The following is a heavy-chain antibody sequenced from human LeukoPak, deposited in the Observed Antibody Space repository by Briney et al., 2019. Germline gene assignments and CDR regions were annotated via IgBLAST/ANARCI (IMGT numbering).Heavy chain of an antibody. CDR2: ISYDGSNK. J-gene: IGHJ6*02. CDR3: ARRRIAGYYYYGMDV. Sequence: GGSLRLSCAASGFAFSSYAMHWVRQAPGKGLEWVAVISYDGSNKYYADSVKGRFTISRDNSKNTLYLQMNSLRAEDTAVYYCARRRIAGYYYYGMDVWGQGTTVTVSS. D-gene: IGHD6-13*01. CDR1: GFAFSSYA. V-gene: IGHV3-30-3*01.